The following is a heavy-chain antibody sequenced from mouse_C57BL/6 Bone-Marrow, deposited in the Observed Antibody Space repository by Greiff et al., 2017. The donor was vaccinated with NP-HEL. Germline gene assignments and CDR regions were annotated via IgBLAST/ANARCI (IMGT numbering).Heavy chain of an antibody. CDR1: GYAFTNYL. CDR3: AIEELWRLRRPYYYAMDY. J-gene: IGHJ4*01. CDR2: INPGSGGT. Sequence: VQLQQSGAELVRPGTSVKVSCKASGYAFTNYLIEWVKQRPGQGLEWIGVINPGSGGTNYNEKFKGKATLTADKSSSTAYMQLSSLTSEDSAVYFSAIEELWRLRRPYYYAMDYWGQGTSVTVSS. D-gene: IGHD2-4*01. V-gene: IGHV1-54*01.